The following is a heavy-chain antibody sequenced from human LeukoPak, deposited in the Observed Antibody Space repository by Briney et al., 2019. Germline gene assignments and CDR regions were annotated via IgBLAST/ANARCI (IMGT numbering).Heavy chain of an antibody. CDR1: GYTFTSYA. Sequence: ASVKVSCKASGYTFTSYAMNWVRQAPGQGLEWMGGIIPIFGTANYAQKFQGRVTITTDESTSTAYMELSSLRSEDTAVYYCARENPLYGMDVWGQGTTVTVSS. V-gene: IGHV1-69*05. J-gene: IGHJ6*02. CDR3: ARENPLYGMDV. CDR2: IIPIFGTA.